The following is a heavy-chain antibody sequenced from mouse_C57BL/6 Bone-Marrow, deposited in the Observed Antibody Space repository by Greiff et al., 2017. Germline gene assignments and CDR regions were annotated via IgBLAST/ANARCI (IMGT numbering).Heavy chain of an antibody. V-gene: IGHV1-61*01. CDR2: IYPSDSET. CDR1: GYTFTSYW. J-gene: IGHJ4*01. Sequence: QVQLQQPGAELVRPGSSVKLSCKASGYTFTSYWMDWVKQRPGQGLEWIGNIYPSDSETHYNQKFKDKATLTVDKSSSTAYMQLSSLTSEDSAVYYCARVYDYDGGYAIDYWGQGTSVTVSS. D-gene: IGHD2-4*01. CDR3: ARVYDYDGGYAIDY.